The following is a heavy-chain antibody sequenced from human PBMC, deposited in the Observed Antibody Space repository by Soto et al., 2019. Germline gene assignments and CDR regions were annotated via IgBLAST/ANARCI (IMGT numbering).Heavy chain of an antibody. CDR1: GGSISSYS. Sequence: PSETLSLTXTASGGSISSYSWSWIRQPPGKGLEWIGDIYYSGSTNYNPSLKSRVTISVDTSKNQFSLKLSSVTAADTAVYYCAAQYFGSYYRGSEFDYWGQGTLVTVSS. D-gene: IGHD1-26*01. CDR2: IYYSGST. J-gene: IGHJ4*02. V-gene: IGHV4-59*01. CDR3: AAQYFGSYYRGSEFDY.